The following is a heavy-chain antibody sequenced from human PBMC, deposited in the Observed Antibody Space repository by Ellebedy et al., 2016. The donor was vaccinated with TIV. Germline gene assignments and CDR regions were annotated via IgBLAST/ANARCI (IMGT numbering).Heavy chain of an antibody. V-gene: IGHV1-2*02. CDR2: INPNSGGT. CDR1: GYTFTGYY. D-gene: IGHD6-19*01. Sequence: AASVKVSCKASGYTFTGYYMHWVRQAPGQGLEWMGWINPNSGGTNYAQKFQGRVTMTRDTSISTAYMELSRLRSDDTAVYYCAMRAYSSGGEYGMDVWGQGTTVTVSS. CDR3: AMRAYSSGGEYGMDV. J-gene: IGHJ6*02.